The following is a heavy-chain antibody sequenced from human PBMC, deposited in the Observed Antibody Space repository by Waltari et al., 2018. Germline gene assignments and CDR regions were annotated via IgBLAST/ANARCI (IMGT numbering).Heavy chain of an antibody. D-gene: IGHD3-3*01. V-gene: IGHV4-34*01. Sequence: QVQLQQWGAGLLKPSETLSLTCAVYGGSFSGYYWRWLRQPPGKGLEWIGEINHSGSTNYNPSLKSRVTISVDTSKNQFSLKLSSVTAADTAVYYCARGLRFFASGLDYWGQGTLVTVSS. CDR1: GGSFSGYY. CDR3: ARGLRFFASGLDY. CDR2: INHSGST. J-gene: IGHJ4*02.